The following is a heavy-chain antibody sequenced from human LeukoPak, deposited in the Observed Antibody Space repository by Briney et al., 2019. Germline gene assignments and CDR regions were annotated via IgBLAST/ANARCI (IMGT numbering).Heavy chain of an antibody. V-gene: IGHV3-11*04. D-gene: IGHD6-19*01. CDR2: ITCSGVNT. Sequence: GGSLTLSWAPSGFTFNDYDMHWVRHAPGKALEWVSFITCSGVNTSYADSVKGRVTISRDSAKHSLFLQMNSLRAEDTAVYYCARPTSSGSINSWGQGTLVTVSS. J-gene: IGHJ4*02. CDR1: GFTFNDYD. CDR3: ARPTSSGSINS.